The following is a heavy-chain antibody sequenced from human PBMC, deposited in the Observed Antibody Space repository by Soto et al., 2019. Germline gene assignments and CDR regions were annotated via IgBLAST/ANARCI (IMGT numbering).Heavy chain of an antibody. CDR1: GFTFSNYA. J-gene: IGHJ4*02. V-gene: IGHV3-30*18. D-gene: IGHD1-1*01. Sequence: PGGSLRLSCAASGFTFSNYAMHWVRQAPGKGLEWVALTSYDGNNEYYTDSVKGRFTISRDNSKNTLFLQMNSPRPADTAVYYCPKNKGVFNCATSYFDYWGQGPLVTVSS. CDR2: TSYDGNNE. CDR3: PKNKGVFNCATSYFDY.